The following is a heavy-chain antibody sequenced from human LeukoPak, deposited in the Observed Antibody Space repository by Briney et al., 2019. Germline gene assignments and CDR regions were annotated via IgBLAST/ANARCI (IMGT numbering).Heavy chain of an antibody. CDR2: ISSSGTTI. J-gene: IGHJ4*02. CDR3: ARGGSFFVY. CDR1: GFTFSGYD. Sequence: PGGSLRLSCAASGFTFSGYDMNWVRQAPGKGLEWVSYISSSGTTIYYADSVRGRFTISRDNAKNSLYLQMNSLRAEDTAVYYCARGGSFFVYWGQGTMVTVSS. V-gene: IGHV3-48*03. D-gene: IGHD1-26*01.